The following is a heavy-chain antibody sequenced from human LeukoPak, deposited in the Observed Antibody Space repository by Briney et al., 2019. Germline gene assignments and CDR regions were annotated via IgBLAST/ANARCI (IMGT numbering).Heavy chain of an antibody. Sequence: GGSLRLSCSASGFTFNRFYLHWVRQAPGKGLEWVASINPDGNKKYSADSVKGRFTISRDNAENSLYLQMNSLRVEDTAFYYCARDLAYSRLDYWGQGMLVTVSS. CDR1: GFTFNRFY. D-gene: IGHD5-18*01. CDR3: ARDLAYSRLDY. J-gene: IGHJ4*02. V-gene: IGHV3-7*01. CDR2: INPDGNKK.